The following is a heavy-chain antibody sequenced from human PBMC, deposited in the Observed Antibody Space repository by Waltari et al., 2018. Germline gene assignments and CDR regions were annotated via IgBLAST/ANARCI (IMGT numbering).Heavy chain of an antibody. CDR3: ARGRSRRKGSYQGGCYYFDY. D-gene: IGHD1-26*01. Sequence: QVQLQQWGAGLLKPSETLSLTCAVYGGSFSGYYWSWIRQPPGKGLEWIGEINHSGSTNYNPSLKSRVTISVDTSKNQFSLKLSSVTAADTAVYYCARGRSRRKGSYQGGCYYFDYWGQGTLVTVSS. CDR2: INHSGST. V-gene: IGHV4-34*01. CDR1: GGSFSGYY. J-gene: IGHJ4*02.